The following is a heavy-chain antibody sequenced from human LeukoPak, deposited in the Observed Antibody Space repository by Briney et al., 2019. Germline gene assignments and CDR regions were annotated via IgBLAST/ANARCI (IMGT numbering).Heavy chain of an antibody. J-gene: IGHJ6*03. D-gene: IGHD3-22*01. V-gene: IGHV3-74*01. CDR1: GFTFSSYW. CDR2: INSDGSST. Sequence: GGSLRLSCAASGFTFSSYWMHWVRQAPGKGLVWVSRINSDGSSTSYADSVKGRFTISRDNAKNTLYLQMNSLRAEDTAVYYCARGLYYYDSSGYCEQSYMDVWGKGTTVTVSS. CDR3: ARGLYYYDSSGYCEQSYMDV.